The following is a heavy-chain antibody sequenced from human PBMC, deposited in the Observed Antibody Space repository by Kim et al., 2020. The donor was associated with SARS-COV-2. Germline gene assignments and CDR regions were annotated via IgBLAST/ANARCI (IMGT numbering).Heavy chain of an antibody. V-gene: IGHV1-3*04. CDR2: INTANGDT. D-gene: IGHD7-27*01. Sequence: ASVKVSCTAFGYSFTTYGIYWVRQAPGQRLEWMAWINTANGDTKYSPKFQDRATITRDTSASIVYMELSSLRSEDTAVYYCARHLGQPQDYWGQGTLVSVSS. CDR1: GYSFTTYG. J-gene: IGHJ4*02. CDR3: ARHLGQPQDY.